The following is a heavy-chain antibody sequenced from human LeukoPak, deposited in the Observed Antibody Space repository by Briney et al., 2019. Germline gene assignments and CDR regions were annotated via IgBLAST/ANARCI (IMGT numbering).Heavy chain of an antibody. J-gene: IGHJ4*02. CDR3: ATVGTSADDY. V-gene: IGHV1-18*04. D-gene: IGHD1-26*01. Sequence: RASVKVSCKAAAYTSSNFDIIWLLQAPGQRLEWMGWISGNNDNPNYGQKFQGRFTVTSDSSTRTAYMELKRYSCDEQARYFYATVGTSADDYWGQGTLVTVSS. CDR1: AYTSSNFD. CDR2: ISGNNDNP.